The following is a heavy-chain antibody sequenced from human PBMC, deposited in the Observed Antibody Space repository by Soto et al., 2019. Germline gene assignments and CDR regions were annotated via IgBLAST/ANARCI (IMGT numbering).Heavy chain of an antibody. V-gene: IGHV3-33*01. CDR3: AREGSYGDYGFDY. CDR2: IWYDGSNK. D-gene: IGHD4-17*01. CDR1: GFTFSSYV. Sequence: QVQLVESGGGVVQPGRSLRLSCAASGFTFSSYVMHWVRQAPGKGLEWVAVIWYDGSNKYYADSVKGRFTISRDNSKNALYLQMNSLRAEDTAVYYCAREGSYGDYGFDYWGQGTLVTVSS. J-gene: IGHJ4*02.